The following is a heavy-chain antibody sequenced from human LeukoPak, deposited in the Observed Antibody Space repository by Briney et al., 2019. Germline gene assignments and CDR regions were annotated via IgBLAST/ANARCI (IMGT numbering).Heavy chain of an antibody. CDR1: GGSVSSNGYF. J-gene: IGHJ4*02. Sequence: SETLSLTCTVSGGSVSSNGYFWNWIRQPPGKGLEWIGYIYNREGTNYNPSLKSRVTISVDTSKNQFSLKLSSVTAADTAVYYCAREGEGGGYYDSWGQGTLVTVSS. CDR3: AREGEGGGYYDS. D-gene: IGHD2-21*01. CDR2: IYNREGT. V-gene: IGHV4-61*08.